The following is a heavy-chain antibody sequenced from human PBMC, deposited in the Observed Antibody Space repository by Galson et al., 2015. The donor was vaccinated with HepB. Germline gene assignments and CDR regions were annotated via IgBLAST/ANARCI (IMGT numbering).Heavy chain of an antibody. CDR3: ARGSSSWYRYWYFDL. CDR1: SYTFTSYG. Sequence: SVKVSCKASSYTFTSYGISWVRQAPGQGLEWMGIINPSGGSTSYAQKFQGRVTMTRDTFTSTVYMELSSLRSEDTAVYYCARGSSSWYRYWYFDLWGRGTLVTVSS. D-gene: IGHD6-13*01. CDR2: INPSGGST. V-gene: IGHV1-46*03. J-gene: IGHJ2*01.